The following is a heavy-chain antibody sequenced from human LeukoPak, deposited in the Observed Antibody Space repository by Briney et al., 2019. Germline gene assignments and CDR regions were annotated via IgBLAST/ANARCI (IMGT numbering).Heavy chain of an antibody. V-gene: IGHV4-34*01. Sequence: MPSETLSLTCAVYGGSFSGYYWSWIRQPPGKGLEWIGEINHSGSTNYNPSLKSRVTISVDTSKNQFSLKLSSVTAADTAVYYCARGREQKVGSSWYETQYYFDYWGQGTLVTSPQ. CDR2: INHSGST. CDR3: ARGREQKVGSSWYETQYYFDY. J-gene: IGHJ4*02. D-gene: IGHD6-13*01. CDR1: GGSFSGYY.